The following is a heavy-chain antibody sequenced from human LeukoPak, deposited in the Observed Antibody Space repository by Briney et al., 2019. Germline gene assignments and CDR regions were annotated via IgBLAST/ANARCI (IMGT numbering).Heavy chain of an antibody. CDR3: ARFGITVVRGGKYYFDY. J-gene: IGHJ4*02. CDR1: GGSISNYY. CDR2: IYYSGAT. Sequence: KPSETLSLTCTVSGGSISNYYWSWIRHPPGKGLGWIGHIYYSGATKYNPSLKSRITISVDTSKNQFSLMLSSVTAADTAVYYCARFGITVVRGGKYYFDYWGQGTLVTVSS. V-gene: IGHV4-59*08. D-gene: IGHD3-10*01.